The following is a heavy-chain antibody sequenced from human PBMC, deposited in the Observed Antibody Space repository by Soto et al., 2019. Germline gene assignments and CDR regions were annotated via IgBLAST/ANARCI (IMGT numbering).Heavy chain of an antibody. CDR3: ARDNLQSLDY. V-gene: IGHV1-18*01. J-gene: IGHJ4*02. CDR1: GYTFTSYG. D-gene: IGHD1-1*01. Sequence: SAKVTCKASGYTFTSYGISWVRQAPGQGLEWMGWISSYNGNTNYAQKLQGRVTMTTDTSTNTAYMELRSLRSDDTAVYYCARDNLQSLDYWGQGTLVTGFS. CDR2: ISSYNGNT.